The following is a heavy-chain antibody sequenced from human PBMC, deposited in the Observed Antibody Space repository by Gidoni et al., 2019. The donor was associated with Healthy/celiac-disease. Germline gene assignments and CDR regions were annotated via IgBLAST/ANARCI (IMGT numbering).Heavy chain of an antibody. D-gene: IGHD3-22*01. CDR2: INHSGST. CDR3: ARGGDTMIVVVRDDAFDI. V-gene: IGHV4-34*01. J-gene: IGHJ3*02. CDR1: GGSFIGYY. Sequence: QVQLPQWRAGLLKPSETLSLTCAVYGGSFIGYYWSWIRQPPGKGLEWIGEINHSGSTNYNPSLKSRVTISVDTSKNQFSLKLSSVTAADTAVYYCARGGDTMIVVVRDDAFDIWGQGTMVTVSS.